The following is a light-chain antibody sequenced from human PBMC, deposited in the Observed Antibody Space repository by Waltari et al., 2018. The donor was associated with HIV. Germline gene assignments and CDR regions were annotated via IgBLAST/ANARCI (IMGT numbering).Light chain of an antibody. CDR2: SNN. V-gene: IGLV1-40*01. CDR3: NSRDTSGNHLEV. J-gene: IGLJ1*01. Sequence: QSVLTQPPSVSGAPGQRITISCTGSNSNIGAGYDVHWYQRLPGTAPKLLIHSNNIRPSGVPARFSGSKSGTSGSLAITGLQTEDEADYYCNSRDTSGNHLEVFGTGTKVTVL. CDR1: NSNIGAGYD.